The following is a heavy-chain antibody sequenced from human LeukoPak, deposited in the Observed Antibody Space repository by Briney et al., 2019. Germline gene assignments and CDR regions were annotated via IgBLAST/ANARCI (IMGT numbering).Heavy chain of an antibody. V-gene: IGHV3-30*03. Sequence: PGGSLRLSCAASGFTFSNYGMHWVRQAPGKGLEWVAVISYDGSNKYYADSVKGRFTISRDNSKNTLYLQMNSLRAEDTAVYYCASGGNSYGYFDYWGQGTLVTVSS. D-gene: IGHD5-18*01. CDR3: ASGGNSYGYFDY. CDR1: GFTFSNYG. J-gene: IGHJ4*02. CDR2: ISYDGSNK.